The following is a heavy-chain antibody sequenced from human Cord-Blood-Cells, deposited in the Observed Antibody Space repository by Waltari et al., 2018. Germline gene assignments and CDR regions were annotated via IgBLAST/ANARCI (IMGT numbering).Heavy chain of an antibody. CDR3: ARGVVVAANNWFDP. J-gene: IGHJ5*02. V-gene: IGHV4-30-2*01. CDR2: IYHSGST. D-gene: IGHD2-15*01. Sequence: LQESGSGLVKPSQTLSLTCAVSGGPISSGGYSWSWIRQPPGTGLEWIGYIYHSGSTYYNPSLKSRVTISVDRSKNQFSLKLSSVTAADTAVYYCARGVVVAANNWFDPWGQGTLVTVSS. CDR1: GGPISSGGYS.